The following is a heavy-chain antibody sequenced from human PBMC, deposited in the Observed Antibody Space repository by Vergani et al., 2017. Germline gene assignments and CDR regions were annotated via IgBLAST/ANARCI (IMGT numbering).Heavy chain of an antibody. D-gene: IGHD2-2*01. Sequence: QVQLQESGPGLVKPSQTLALTCSVSGDSISSGVSYWNWIRQHPGKGLEWIGYIYSTGSTHHNPSLRRRINMSVDTSKNQFSLKLNSVTAADTAMYYCARMGGYXEGDAFRIGYFDSWGPGILVTVSS. J-gene: IGHJ4*02. CDR3: ARMGGYXEGDAFRIGYFDS. CDR2: IYSTGST. V-gene: IGHV4-31*03. CDR1: GDSISSGVSY.